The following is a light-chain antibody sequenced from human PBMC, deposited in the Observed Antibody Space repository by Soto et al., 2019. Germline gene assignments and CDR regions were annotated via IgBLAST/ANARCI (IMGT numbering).Light chain of an antibody. J-gene: IGKJ1*01. CDR3: QQRSNWPRT. Sequence: EIMMTQSPATLSVSPGERATFSCRASQSVRSNLAWYQQKADQAPRLLIYGASARATGIPARFSGSGSGTEFTLSISSRQSEDFAVYYCQQRSNWPRTVGQGTKVDIK. V-gene: IGKV3-15*01. CDR2: GAS. CDR1: QSVRSN.